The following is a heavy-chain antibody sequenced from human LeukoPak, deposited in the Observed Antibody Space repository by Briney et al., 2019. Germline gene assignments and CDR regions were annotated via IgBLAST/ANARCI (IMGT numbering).Heavy chain of an antibody. Sequence: GGSLRLSCAASGFTFDDYAMHWVRQAPGKGLEWVSVISWNSGSIGYADPVKGRFTISRDNAKNSLYLQMNSLRAEDTALYYCAKALWFGESYYFDYWGQGTLVTVSS. V-gene: IGHV3-9*01. CDR2: ISWNSGSI. CDR1: GFTFDDYA. J-gene: IGHJ4*02. D-gene: IGHD3-10*01. CDR3: AKALWFGESYYFDY.